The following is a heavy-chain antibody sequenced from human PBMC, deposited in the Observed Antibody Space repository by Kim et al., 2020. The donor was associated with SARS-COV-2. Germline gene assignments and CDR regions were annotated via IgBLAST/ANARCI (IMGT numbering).Heavy chain of an antibody. V-gene: IGHV3-30*04. CDR2: ISYDGSNK. D-gene: IGHD3-10*01. CDR3: ARSSAAYGSGRNRFDY. Sequence: GGSLRLSCAASGFTFSSYAMHWVRQAPGKGLEWVAVISYDGSNKYYADSVKGRFTISRDNSKNTLYLQMNSLRAEDTAVYYCARSSAAYGSGRNRFDYWGQGTLVTVSS. J-gene: IGHJ4*02. CDR1: GFTFSSYA.